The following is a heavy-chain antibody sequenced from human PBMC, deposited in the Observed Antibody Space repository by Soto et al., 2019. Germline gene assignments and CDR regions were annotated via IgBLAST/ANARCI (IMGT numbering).Heavy chain of an antibody. CDR2: IYYSGST. CDR3: ARMGYDFWSGYDWFDP. J-gene: IGHJ5*02. Sequence: QLQLQESGPGLVKPSETLSLTCTVSGGSISSSSYYWGWIRQPPGQGLEWIGSIYYSGSTYYNPSLKSRFTISVDTSKNQFSLKLSSVTAADTAVYYCARMGYDFWSGYDWFDPWGQGTLVTVSS. CDR1: GGSISSSSYY. V-gene: IGHV4-39*01. D-gene: IGHD3-3*01.